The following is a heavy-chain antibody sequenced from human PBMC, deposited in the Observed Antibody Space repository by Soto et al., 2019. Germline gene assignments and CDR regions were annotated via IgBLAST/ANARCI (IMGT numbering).Heavy chain of an antibody. CDR3: ARETYYYGSGSRAGAFDI. J-gene: IGHJ3*02. D-gene: IGHD3-10*01. CDR2: IYYSGST. V-gene: IGHV4-59*01. CDR1: GGSISSYY. Sequence: SETLSLTCAVSGGSISSYYWSWIRQPPGKGLEWIGYIYYSGSTNYNPSLKSRVTISVDTSKNQFSLKLSSVTAADTAVYYCARETYYYGSGSRAGAFDIWGQGTMVTVSS.